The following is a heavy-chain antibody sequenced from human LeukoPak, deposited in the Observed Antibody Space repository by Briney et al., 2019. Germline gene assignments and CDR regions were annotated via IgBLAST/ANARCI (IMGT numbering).Heavy chain of an antibody. D-gene: IGHD7-27*01. CDR2: ISGSGGST. J-gene: IGHJ3*02. V-gene: IGHV3-23*01. Sequence: GGSLRLSCAASGFTFSGYAMSWVRQAPGKGLEWVSAISGSGGSTYYADSVKGRFTISRDNAKNTLYLQMNSLRAEDTALYYCARVWRRTPGAGYAFDIWGQGTMVTVSS. CDR3: ARVWRRTPGAGYAFDI. CDR1: GFTFSGYA.